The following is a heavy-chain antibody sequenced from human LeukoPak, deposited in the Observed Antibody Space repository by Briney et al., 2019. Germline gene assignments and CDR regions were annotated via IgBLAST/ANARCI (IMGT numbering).Heavy chain of an antibody. V-gene: IGHV4-31*03. Sequence: PSETLSLTCTVSGGSISSGGYYWSWIRQHPGKGLEWIGYIYYSGSTYYNPSLKSRVTISVDTSKNQFSLKLSSVTAADTAVYYCAAYMVRGVSNWFDPWGQEPWSPSPQ. CDR3: AAYMVRGVSNWFDP. J-gene: IGHJ5*02. CDR1: GGSISSGGYY. D-gene: IGHD3-10*01. CDR2: IYYSGST.